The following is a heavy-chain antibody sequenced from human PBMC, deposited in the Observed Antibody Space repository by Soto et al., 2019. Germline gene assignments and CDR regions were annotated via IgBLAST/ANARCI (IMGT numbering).Heavy chain of an antibody. CDR3: ANPEGGYDLYFDN. CDR1: GFTISTYA. Sequence: GGSLRLSCTASGFTISTYAMSWVRQAPGKGLEWVSAISGSGATTYYADSVKGRFTISRDNSKNMLYLQMNSLRAEDTAVYYCANPEGGYDLYFDNWGQGTLVTVSS. J-gene: IGHJ4*02. CDR2: ISGSGATT. V-gene: IGHV3-23*01. D-gene: IGHD5-12*01.